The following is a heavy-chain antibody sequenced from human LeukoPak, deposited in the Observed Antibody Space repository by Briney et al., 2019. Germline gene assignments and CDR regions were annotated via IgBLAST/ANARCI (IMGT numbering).Heavy chain of an antibody. V-gene: IGHV4-59*12. CDR1: GGSISSYY. CDR3: ARYTFSWFFDS. J-gene: IGHJ4*02. CDR2: IYYSGST. D-gene: IGHD6-13*01. Sequence: SETLSLTCTVSGGSISSYYWSWIRQPPGKGLEWIGYIYYSGSTNYNPSLKSRVTISVDTSKNQFSLQLNSVTPEDTAVYYCARYTFSWFFDSWGLGTLVTVSS.